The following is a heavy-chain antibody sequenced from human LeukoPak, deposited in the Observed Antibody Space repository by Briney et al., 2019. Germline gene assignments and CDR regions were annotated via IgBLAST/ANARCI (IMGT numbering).Heavy chain of an antibody. CDR1: RFRFSEYG. D-gene: IGHD5-12*01. CDR2: MRYDGSDQ. J-gene: IGHJ4*02. CDR3: ARVGYSGYEPFDY. V-gene: IGHV3-30*02. Sequence: GGSLRLSCAASRFRFSEYGMHWVRQAPGKGLEWVAFMRYDGSDQYYADSVKGRFTISRDNSKTTLYLQMDSLSAEDTAVYYCARVGYSGYEPFDYWGQGTLVTVSS.